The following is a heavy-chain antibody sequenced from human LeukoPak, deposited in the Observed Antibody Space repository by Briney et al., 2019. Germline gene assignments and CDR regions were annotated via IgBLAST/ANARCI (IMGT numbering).Heavy chain of an antibody. J-gene: IGHJ4*02. CDR3: AKDAPGYDILTGYYDY. CDR2: ISWNSGSI. Sequence: GRSLRLSCAASGFTFDDYAMHWVRQAPGKGLEWVSGISWNSGSIGYADSVKGRFTISRDNAKNSLYLQMNSLRAEDTALYYCAKDAPGYDILTGYYDYWGQGTLVTVSS. CDR1: GFTFDDYA. V-gene: IGHV3-9*01. D-gene: IGHD3-9*01.